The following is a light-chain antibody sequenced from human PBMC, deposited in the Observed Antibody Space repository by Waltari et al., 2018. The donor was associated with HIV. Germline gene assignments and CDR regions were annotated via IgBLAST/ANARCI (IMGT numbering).Light chain of an antibody. J-gene: IGKJ5*01. Sequence: DIQMTQSPSSLSASVGDRVTITCRASQSISSYLNWYQQKPGKAPKLLSYAASSLQSGVPSRFSGSGSGTDFTLTISSLQPEDFATYYGQQSYSTPLITFGQGTRLEIK. CDR3: QQSYSTPLIT. V-gene: IGKV1-39*01. CDR2: AAS. CDR1: QSISSY.